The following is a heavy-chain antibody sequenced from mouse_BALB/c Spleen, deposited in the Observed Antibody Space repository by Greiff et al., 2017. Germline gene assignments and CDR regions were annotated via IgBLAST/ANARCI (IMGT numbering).Heavy chain of an antibody. Sequence: DVMLVESGGDLVKPGGSLKLSCAASGFTFSSYGMSWVRQTPDKRLEWVATISSGGSYTYYPDSVKGRFTISRDNAKNTLYLQMSSLKSEDTAMYYCARHEDYGNYNYAMDYWGQGTSVTVSS. CDR2: ISSGGSYT. J-gene: IGHJ4*01. D-gene: IGHD2-1*01. CDR3: ARHEDYGNYNYAMDY. CDR1: GFTFSSYG. V-gene: IGHV5-6*02.